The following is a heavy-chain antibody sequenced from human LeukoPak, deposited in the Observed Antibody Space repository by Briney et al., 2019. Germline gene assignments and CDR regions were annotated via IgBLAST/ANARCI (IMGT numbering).Heavy chain of an antibody. CDR3: ARDGSGWYHDAFDI. Sequence: GGSLRLSCAASGFTFSSYAMRWVRQAPGKGLEWVAVISYDGSNKYYADSVKGRFTISRDNSKNPLYLQMNSLRAEDTAVYYCARDGSGWYHDAFDIWGQGTMVTVSS. CDR2: ISYDGSNK. J-gene: IGHJ3*02. CDR1: GFTFSSYA. V-gene: IGHV3-30*04. D-gene: IGHD6-19*01.